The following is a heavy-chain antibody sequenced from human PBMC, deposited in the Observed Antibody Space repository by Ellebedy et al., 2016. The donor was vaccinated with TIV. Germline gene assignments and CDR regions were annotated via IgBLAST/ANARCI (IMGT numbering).Heavy chain of an antibody. J-gene: IGHJ3*02. CDR2: TYYRSKWYN. V-gene: IGHV6-1*01. CDR1: GDSVPSNSVA. Sequence: SQTLSLTCSISGDSVPSNSVAWNWIRQSPSRGLEWLGRTYYRSKWYNDYLVSVKSRITINPDTSKNQFSLQLNSVTPDDTAVYSCARGRANAFDIWGQGTTVTVSS. CDR3: ARGRANAFDI.